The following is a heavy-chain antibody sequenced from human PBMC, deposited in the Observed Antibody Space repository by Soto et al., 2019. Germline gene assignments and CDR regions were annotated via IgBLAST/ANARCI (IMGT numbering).Heavy chain of an antibody. CDR2: IYYSGST. V-gene: IGHV4-59*01. J-gene: IGHJ4*02. D-gene: IGHD3-3*01. CDR1: GGSISSYY. CDR3: ARARYYDFWSGYPAYYFDY. Sequence: SETLSLTCTVSGGSISSYYWSWIRQPPGKGLEWIGYIYYSGSTNYNPSLKSRVTISVDTSKNQFSLKLSSVTAADTAVYYCARARYYDFWSGYPAYYFDYWGQGTLVTVSS.